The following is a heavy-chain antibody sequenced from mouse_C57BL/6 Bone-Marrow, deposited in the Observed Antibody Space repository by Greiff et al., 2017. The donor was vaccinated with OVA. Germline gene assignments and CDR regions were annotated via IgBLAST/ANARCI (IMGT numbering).Heavy chain of an antibody. V-gene: IGHV7-3*01. Sequence: EVQLVESGGGLVQPGGSLSLSCAASGFTFTDYYMSWVRQPPGKALEWLGFIRNKANGFTTAYSASVKGRFTISRANSQSILYLQMNALRAEDSTTYYCEGYKIYYCGSSSLGYFDVWGTGTTVTVSS. D-gene: IGHD1-1*01. J-gene: IGHJ1*03. CDR2: IRNKANGFTT. CDR3: EGYKIYYCGSSSLGYFDV. CDR1: GFTFTDYY.